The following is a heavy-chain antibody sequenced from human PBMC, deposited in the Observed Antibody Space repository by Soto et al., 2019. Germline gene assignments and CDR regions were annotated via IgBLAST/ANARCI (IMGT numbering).Heavy chain of an antibody. CDR2: IKKDGSEK. V-gene: IGHV3-7*02. Sequence: PRGSLRLSCVASGITFSNYWMSWVRQAPGKGLEWVANIKKDGSEKNYVDSVKGRFTISRDNTKNSLSLQMNNLRVEDTGFYYCATRPPGERYLGVFDFWGQGSLVTVSS. CDR1: GITFSNYW. CDR3: ATRPPGERYLGVFDF. D-gene: IGHD3-3*01. J-gene: IGHJ4*02.